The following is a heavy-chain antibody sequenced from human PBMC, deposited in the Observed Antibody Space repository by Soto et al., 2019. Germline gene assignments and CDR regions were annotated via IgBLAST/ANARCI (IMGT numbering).Heavy chain of an antibody. CDR1: GGSIRSGGYY. Sequence: QVQLQESGPGLVKPSQTLSLTCTVSGGSIRSGGYYWSWIRQHPGKGLEWIGYIYYSGSTYYNPSLKSRVTISVDTSKNQFSLKLSSVTAADTAVYYCARVGYDILTGYSYYYYYGMDVWGQGTTVTVSS. D-gene: IGHD3-9*01. J-gene: IGHJ6*02. CDR3: ARVGYDILTGYSYYYYYGMDV. CDR2: IYYSGST. V-gene: IGHV4-31*03.